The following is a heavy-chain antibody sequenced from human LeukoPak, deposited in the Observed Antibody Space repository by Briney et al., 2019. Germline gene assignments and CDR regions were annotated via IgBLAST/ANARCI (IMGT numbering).Heavy chain of an antibody. D-gene: IGHD1-14*01. J-gene: IGHJ4*02. V-gene: IGHV3-74*01. CDR3: LSPINTGY. CDR2: INSDGSII. CDR1: GFTFSSSW. Sequence: PGGSLRLSCTASGFTFSSSWMHWVRQAPGEGLMWVSRINSDGSIISYVDSVRGRFTISRDNAKNTLYLQMNSLRAEDTAVYYCLSPINTGYWGQGALVTVSS.